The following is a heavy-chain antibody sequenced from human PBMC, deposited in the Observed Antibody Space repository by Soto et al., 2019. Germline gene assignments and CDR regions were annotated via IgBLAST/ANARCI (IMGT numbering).Heavy chain of an antibody. CDR1: GFTFSSYS. J-gene: IGHJ4*02. CDR2: ISSSSSSI. D-gene: IGHD3-3*01. Sequence: GFLRLSCAASGFTFSSYSMNWVRQAPGKGLEWVSYISSSSSSIYYADSVKGRFTISRDNAKNSLYLQMNSLRDEDTAVYYCARDYEYWSGYYKGFDYWGQGTLVTVSS. CDR3: ARDYEYWSGYYKGFDY. V-gene: IGHV3-48*02.